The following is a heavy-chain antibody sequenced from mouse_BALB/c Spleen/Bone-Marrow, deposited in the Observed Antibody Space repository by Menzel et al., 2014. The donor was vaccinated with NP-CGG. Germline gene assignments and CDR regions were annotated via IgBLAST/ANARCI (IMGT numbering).Heavy chain of an antibody. V-gene: IGHV2-9*02. CDR3: ARDYYGSLYAMDY. J-gene: IGHJ4*01. Sequence: VKLVESGPGLVAPSQSLSITCTVSGFSLTSYGVHWVRQPPGKGLEWLGVIWAGGSTNYNSALMSRLSISKDNSKSQVFLKMNSLQTDDTAMYYCARDYYGSLYAMDYWGQGTPVTVSS. CDR2: IWAGGST. D-gene: IGHD1-1*01. CDR1: GFSLTSYG.